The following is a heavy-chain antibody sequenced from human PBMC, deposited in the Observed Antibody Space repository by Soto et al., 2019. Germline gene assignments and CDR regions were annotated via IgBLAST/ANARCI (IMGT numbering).Heavy chain of an antibody. CDR2: ISYDGSNK. J-gene: IGHJ4*02. D-gene: IGHD3-10*01. V-gene: IGHV3-30-3*01. Sequence: GGSLRLSCAASGFTFSSYVMHWVRQAPGKGLEWVAVISYDGSNKYYADSVKGRFTISRDNSKNTLYLQMNSLRAEDTAVYYCARDRWYYGSGSLPIGSFDYWGQGTLVTVSS. CDR3: ARDRWYYGSGSLPIGSFDY. CDR1: GFTFSSYV.